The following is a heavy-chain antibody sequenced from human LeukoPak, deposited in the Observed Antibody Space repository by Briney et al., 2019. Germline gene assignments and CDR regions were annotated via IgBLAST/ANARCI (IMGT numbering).Heavy chain of an antibody. D-gene: IGHD3-22*01. J-gene: IGHJ4*02. CDR2: ISGSGGNT. CDR1: GFTLSSYA. Sequence: GGSLRLSCAASGFTLSSYAMSWVRQAPGKGLEWVSAISGSGGNTYYADSVKVRFTISRDNSKNTLYVQVNSLGTEDTAAYYCAKGSYYDSSGSFYFDYWGQGTLVTVSS. CDR3: AKGSYYDSSGSFYFDY. V-gene: IGHV3-23*01.